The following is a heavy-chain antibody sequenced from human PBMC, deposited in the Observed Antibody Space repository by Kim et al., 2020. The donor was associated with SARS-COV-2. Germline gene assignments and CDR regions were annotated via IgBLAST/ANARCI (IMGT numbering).Heavy chain of an antibody. CDR3: ARLYDSSGYYYYYFDY. D-gene: IGHD3-22*01. V-gene: IGHV3-48*03. J-gene: IGHJ4*02. CDR1: GFTFSSYE. CDR2: ISSSGSTI. Sequence: GGSLRLSCAASGFTFSSYEMNWVRQAPGKGLEWVSYISSSGSTIYYADSVKGRFTISRDNAKNSLYLQMNSLRAEDTAVYYCARLYDSSGYYYYYFDYWGQGTLVTVSS.